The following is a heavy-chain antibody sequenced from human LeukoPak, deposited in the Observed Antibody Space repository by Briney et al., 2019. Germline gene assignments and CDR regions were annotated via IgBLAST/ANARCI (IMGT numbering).Heavy chain of an antibody. CDR3: AKGGEQLVSWVY. J-gene: IGHJ4*02. D-gene: IGHD6-6*01. CDR2: ISGSGGST. CDR1: GFTFRSYA. Sequence: GSLRLSCAASGFTFRSYALSWVRQAPGKGPEWVSAISGSGGSTYYADAVKGRFTICRDNSKNTLYLQMNRLRAEGTAVYYCAKGGEQLVSWVYWGQGALVTVSS. V-gene: IGHV3-23*01.